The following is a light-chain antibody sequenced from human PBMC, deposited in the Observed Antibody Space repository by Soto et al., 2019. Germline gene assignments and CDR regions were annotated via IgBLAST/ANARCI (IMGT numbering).Light chain of an antibody. Sequence: EIGMTQSPATLSVSPGERATLSCRASQSISTNLAWYQQNPGQAPRLLIYGASSRASGIPARFSGSGSGAEFTLSITNLQSQDCAVYYCQQYDNWTPFTFGGGTKLDSK. CDR1: QSISTN. CDR3: QQYDNWTPFT. CDR2: GAS. V-gene: IGKV3-15*01. J-gene: IGKJ4*01.